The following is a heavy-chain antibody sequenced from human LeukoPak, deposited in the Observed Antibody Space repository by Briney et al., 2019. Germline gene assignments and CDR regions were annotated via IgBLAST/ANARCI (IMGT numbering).Heavy chain of an antibody. D-gene: IGHD2-21*02. CDR2: ITSSGYSP. Sequence: GGSLRLSCAASGFTFSNYAMSWVRQAPGKGLEWVSAITSSGYSPYYADSAKGRFTISRDNSKNTAYLQMNSLRAEDTAVYHCAKDLSDTADYFDYWGQGTLVSVSA. J-gene: IGHJ4*02. CDR1: GFTFSNYA. CDR3: AKDLSDTADYFDY. V-gene: IGHV3-23*01.